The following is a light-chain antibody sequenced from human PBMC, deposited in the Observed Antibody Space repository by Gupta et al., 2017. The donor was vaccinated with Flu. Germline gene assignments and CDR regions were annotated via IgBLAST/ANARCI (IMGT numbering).Light chain of an antibody. Sequence: MTQSPSTVYASVGDTVTITSRASRSISSWLAWYQQKPGSAPKLLIHEASVSESGVPSRFSGSGYGTEFTLTSSSLHSDDFATYYCQQDYIYLTFGLGTEVEFK. CDR3: QQDYIYLT. CDR1: RSISSW. J-gene: IGKJ1*01. CDR2: EAS. V-gene: IGKV1-5*03.